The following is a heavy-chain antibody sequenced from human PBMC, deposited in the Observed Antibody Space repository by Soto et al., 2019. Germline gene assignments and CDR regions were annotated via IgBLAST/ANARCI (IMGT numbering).Heavy chain of an antibody. V-gene: IGHV3-30*18. Sequence: QVQLVESGGGVVQPGRSLRLSCAASGFTFSSYGMHWVRQAPGKGLEWVAVISYDGSNKYYADSVKGRFTISRDNSKNTLYLQMNSLRAEDTAVYYCAKDPTIFGVVIADYWGQGTLVTVSS. J-gene: IGHJ4*02. CDR1: GFTFSSYG. CDR2: ISYDGSNK. CDR3: AKDPTIFGVVIADY. D-gene: IGHD3-3*01.